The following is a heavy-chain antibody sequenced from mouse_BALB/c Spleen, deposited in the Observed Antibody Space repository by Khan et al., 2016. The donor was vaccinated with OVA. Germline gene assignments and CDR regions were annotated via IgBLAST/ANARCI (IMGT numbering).Heavy chain of an antibody. V-gene: IGHV1-77*01. CDR1: GYTFTDYV. D-gene: IGHD4-1*01. CDR2: IYPGSDGT. J-gene: IGHJ3*01. Sequence: QVQLQQSGPELVKPGASVKMSCTASGYTFTDYVMNWVKQRIGQGLEWIGQIYPGSDGTNYNEKFKGKATLTADRSSSTAYMQLSSLTAEDSAVYFCARAGWDVFAYWGQGTLVTVSA. CDR3: ARAGWDVFAY.